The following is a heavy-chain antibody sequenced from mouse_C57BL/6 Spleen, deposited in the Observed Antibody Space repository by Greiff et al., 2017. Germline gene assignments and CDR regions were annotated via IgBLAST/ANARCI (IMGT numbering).Heavy chain of an antibody. D-gene: IGHD1-1*01. J-gene: IGHJ3*01. Sequence: EVKVEESGPGMVKPSQSLSLTCTVTGYSITSGYDWHWIRHFPGNNLEWMGYISYSGSTNYNPSLKSRISITHDTSKNHFFLKLNSVTTEDTATYYCARDRHYDSSPAWFAYWGQGTLVTVSA. CDR3: ARDRHYDSSPAWFAY. CDR2: ISYSGST. V-gene: IGHV3-1*01. CDR1: GYSITSGYD.